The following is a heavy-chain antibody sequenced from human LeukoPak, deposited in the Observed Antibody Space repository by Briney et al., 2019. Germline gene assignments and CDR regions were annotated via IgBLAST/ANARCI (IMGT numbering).Heavy chain of an antibody. V-gene: IGHV4-39*07. D-gene: IGHD6-13*01. CDR2: IYYSGST. Sequence: SETLSLTCTVSGGSISSSSYYWGWIRQPPGKGLEWIGSIYYSGSTNYNPSLKSRVTISVDTSKNQFSLKLSSVTAADTAVYYCARYYSSSWYLYYFDYWGQGTLVTASS. J-gene: IGHJ4*02. CDR1: GGSISSSSYY. CDR3: ARYYSSSWYLYYFDY.